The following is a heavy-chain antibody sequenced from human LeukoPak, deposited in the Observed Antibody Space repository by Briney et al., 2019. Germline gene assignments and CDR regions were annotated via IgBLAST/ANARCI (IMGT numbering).Heavy chain of an antibody. Sequence: PGGSLRLSCAASGFTFSSYAMSWVRQAPGKGLEWVSAISGSGGSTYYADSVKGRFTISRDNSKNTLYLQMNSLRAEDTAVYYCAKGPQIWFGINWFDPWGQGTLVTISS. CDR2: ISGSGGST. CDR3: AKGPQIWFGINWFDP. V-gene: IGHV3-23*01. D-gene: IGHD3-10*01. CDR1: GFTFSSYA. J-gene: IGHJ5*02.